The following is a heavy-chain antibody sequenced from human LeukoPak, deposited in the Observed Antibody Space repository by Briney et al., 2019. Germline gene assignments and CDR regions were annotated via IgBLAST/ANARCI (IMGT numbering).Heavy chain of an antibody. CDR3: AKDARPLVVALVGPFDY. CDR2: ITGSGDRT. CDR1: GFTFTTYG. D-gene: IGHD3-22*01. V-gene: IGHV3-23*01. J-gene: IGHJ4*02. Sequence: PGGSLRLSCVASGFTFTTYGMNWVRQAPGKGLEWVSGITGSGDRTYYADSVKGRFTIYRDNSKNTLYLQMNSLRAEDTAVYYCAKDARPLVVALVGPFDYWGQGTLVTVSS.